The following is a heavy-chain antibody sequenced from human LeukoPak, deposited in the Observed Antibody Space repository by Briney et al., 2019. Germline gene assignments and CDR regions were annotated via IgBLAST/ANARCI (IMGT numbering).Heavy chain of an antibody. CDR1: GGSISSGGYY. V-gene: IGHV4-31*03. J-gene: IGHJ4*02. CDR3: ARARGIYGDLDY. D-gene: IGHD4-17*01. Sequence: SQTLSLTCTVSGGSISSGGYYWSWIRQHPGKGLEWIGYIYYSGSTYYNPSLMSRVTISVDTSKNQFSLKLSSVTAADTAVYYCARARGIYGDLDYWGQGTLVTVSS. CDR2: IYYSGST.